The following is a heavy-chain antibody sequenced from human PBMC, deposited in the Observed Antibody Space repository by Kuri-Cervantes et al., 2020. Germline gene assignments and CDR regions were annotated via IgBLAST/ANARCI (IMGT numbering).Heavy chain of an antibody. CDR3: AKDGFIIAGAPSG. Sequence: GGSLRLSCAASGFSLSTYWMNWVRQAPGKGLEWVANIKQDGSAQYYVDSVRGRFVMSRDNSKNTLYLQMNSLRAEDTAVYYCAKDGFIIAGAPSGRGQGTLVTVSS. V-gene: IGHV3-7*03. CDR2: IKQDGSAQ. J-gene: IGHJ4*02. CDR1: GFSLSTYW. D-gene: IGHD6-13*01.